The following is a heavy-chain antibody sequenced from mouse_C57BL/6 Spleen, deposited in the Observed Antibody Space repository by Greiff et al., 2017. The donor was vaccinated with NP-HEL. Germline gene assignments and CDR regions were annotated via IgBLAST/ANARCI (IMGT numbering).Heavy chain of an antibody. V-gene: IGHV1-64*01. D-gene: IGHD2-4*01. CDR2: IHPNSGST. CDR1: GYTFTSYW. Sequence: QVHVKQPGAELVKPGASVKLSCKASGYTFTSYWMHWVKQRPGQGLEWIGMIHPNSGSTNYNEKFKSKATLTVDKSSSTAYMQLSSLTSEDSAVYYCARSDDYDWAWFAYWGQGTLVTVSA. CDR3: ARSDDYDWAWFAY. J-gene: IGHJ3*01.